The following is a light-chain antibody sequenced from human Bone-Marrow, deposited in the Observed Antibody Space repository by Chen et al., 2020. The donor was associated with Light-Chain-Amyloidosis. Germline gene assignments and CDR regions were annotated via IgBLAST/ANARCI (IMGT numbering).Light chain of an antibody. CDR3: QMRNTWRPMCS. J-gene: IGKJ2*04. CDR1: QSVGRY. CDR2: DAS. V-gene: IGKV3-11*01. Sequence: EIVLTQCPATLTLSPGERATLSCRASQSVGRYLAWYHQKPGQAPWLLLYDASHRATGIPARFRGSGSGTNFPLTINSLELQDLSVYYCQMRNTWRPMCSFCQRSML.